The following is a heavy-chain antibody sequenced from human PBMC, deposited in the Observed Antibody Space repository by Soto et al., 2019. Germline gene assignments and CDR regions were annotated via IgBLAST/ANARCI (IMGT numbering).Heavy chain of an antibody. V-gene: IGHV3-49*04. CDR2: VRSKTYDGAA. CDR3: TYDADFYGFYV. D-gene: IGHD3-3*01. J-gene: IGHJ6*02. CDR1: GFNYDEFS. Sequence: GGSLRLSGTFSGFNYDEFSLTWVRQAPGKGLEWLGLVRSKTYDGAAEYAASVKGRFTISRDESTSTAVLHMNRLKTEDTAVYYFTYDADFYGFYVGCLVATVIVS.